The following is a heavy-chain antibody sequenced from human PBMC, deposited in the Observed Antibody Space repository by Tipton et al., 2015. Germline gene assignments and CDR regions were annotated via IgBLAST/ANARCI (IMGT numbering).Heavy chain of an antibody. Sequence: GLVKPSEILSLTCTVSGGSVSTSNYYWSWIRQPPGKGLEWIGYISYTDGAHYNPALKSRVTISVDTSKNQFSLTLNSVAAADTAVYYCARDLEHGMDVWGHGTTVTVSS. D-gene: IGHD5-24*01. J-gene: IGHJ6*02. CDR3: ARDLEHGMDV. CDR2: ISYTDGA. CDR1: GGSVSTSNYY. V-gene: IGHV4-61*01.